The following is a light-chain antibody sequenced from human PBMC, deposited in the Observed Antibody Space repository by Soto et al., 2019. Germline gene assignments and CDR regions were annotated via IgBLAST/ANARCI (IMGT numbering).Light chain of an antibody. CDR1: SSNIGNNY. J-gene: IGLJ1*01. CDR2: ENN. Sequence: QSVLTQPPSVSAAPGQKVTISCSGSSSNIGNNYVSWYQQLPGTAPKLLIYENNKRPSGIPDRFSDSKSGTSATLGITGLQTGDEADYYCGTWDSSLSAGWVFGTGTKVTVL. V-gene: IGLV1-51*02. CDR3: GTWDSSLSAGWV.